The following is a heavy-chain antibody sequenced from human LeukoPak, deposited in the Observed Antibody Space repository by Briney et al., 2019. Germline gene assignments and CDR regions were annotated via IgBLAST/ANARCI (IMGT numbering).Heavy chain of an antibody. D-gene: IGHD3-22*01. Sequence: GGSLRLSCAASGFTFSSYAMSWVRQAPGKGLEWVSAISGSGGSTYYADSVKGRFTISSDNPKNTLYLQMNSLRAEDTAVYYCAKVSLYYYDSSGFDYWGQGTLVTVSS. CDR3: AKVSLYYYDSSGFDY. V-gene: IGHV3-23*01. J-gene: IGHJ4*02. CDR2: ISGSGGST. CDR1: GFTFSSYA.